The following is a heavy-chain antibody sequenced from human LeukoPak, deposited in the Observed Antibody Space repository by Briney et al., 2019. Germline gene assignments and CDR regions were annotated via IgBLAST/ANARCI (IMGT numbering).Heavy chain of an antibody. CDR1: GESSFSNYS. J-gene: IGHJ4*02. D-gene: IGHD3-22*01. V-gene: IGHV4-34*01. Sequence: PSETLSLTCAVYGESSFSNYSWSWIRQTPGGALEWIGEINHSGYTNYNPSLKSRVTLSIDTSKNQFSLRLNSVTAADTAVYYCSRKVVGNDYWGQGTLVTVSS. CDR3: SRKVVGNDY. CDR2: INHSGYT.